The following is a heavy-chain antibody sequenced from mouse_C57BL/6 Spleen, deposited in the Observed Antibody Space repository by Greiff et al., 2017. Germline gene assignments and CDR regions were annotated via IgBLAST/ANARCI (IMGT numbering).Heavy chain of an antibody. D-gene: IGHD1-1*01. V-gene: IGHV1-5*01. J-gene: IGHJ2*01. CDR2: IYPGNSDT. CDR1: GYTFTSYW. CDR3: TRGHYCGSSGGDY. Sequence: VQLQQSGTVLARPGASVKMSCKTSGYTFTSYWMHWVKQRPGQGLEWIGAIYPGNSDTSYNQKFKGKAKLTAVTSASTAYMELSSLTNEDSAVYYCTRGHYCGSSGGDYWGQGTTLTVSS.